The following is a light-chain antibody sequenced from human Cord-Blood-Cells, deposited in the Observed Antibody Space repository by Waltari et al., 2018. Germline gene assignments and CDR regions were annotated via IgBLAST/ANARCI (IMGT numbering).Light chain of an antibody. Sequence: QSALTQPASVSGSPGQSITISCTGTSRDVGGYNYVSWYQQHPGKAPKLMIYEVSNRPSGVSNRFSGSKSGNTAPLTISGLQAEDEADYYCSSYTSSSTLVFGTGTKVTVL. V-gene: IGLV2-14*01. CDR3: SSYTSSSTLV. J-gene: IGLJ1*01. CDR1: SRDVGGYNY. CDR2: EVS.